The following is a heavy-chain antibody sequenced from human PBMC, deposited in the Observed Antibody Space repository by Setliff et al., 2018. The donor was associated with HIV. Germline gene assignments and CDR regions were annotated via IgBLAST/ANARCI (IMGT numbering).Heavy chain of an antibody. Sequence: SVKVSCKASGGTFSNYAISWVRQAPGQGLEWMGGIIPIFGSTKYAQKFQDRVTITADESTYTADMELSSLRSEDTAVYYCARDDHYYDSGSFYSDWYLDLWGRGTLVTVSS. D-gene: IGHD3-10*01. V-gene: IGHV1-69*13. CDR1: GGTFSNYA. CDR2: IIPIFGST. CDR3: ARDDHYYDSGSFYSDWYLDL. J-gene: IGHJ2*01.